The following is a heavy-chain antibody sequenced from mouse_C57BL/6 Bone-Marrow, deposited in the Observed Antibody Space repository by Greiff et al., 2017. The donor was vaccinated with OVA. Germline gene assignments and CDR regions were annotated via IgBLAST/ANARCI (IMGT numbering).Heavy chain of an antibody. Sequence: EVKLVESGPGLVKPSQSLSLTCSVTGYSITSGYYWTWIRQFPGNKLEWMGYISYDGSNNYNPSLKNRISITRDTSKNQFFLKLNSVTTEDTATYYCARDLGYYGSRRYFDVWGTGTTVTVSS. J-gene: IGHJ1*03. CDR2: ISYDGSN. CDR1: GYSITSGYY. V-gene: IGHV3-6*01. CDR3: ARDLGYYGSRRYFDV. D-gene: IGHD1-1*01.